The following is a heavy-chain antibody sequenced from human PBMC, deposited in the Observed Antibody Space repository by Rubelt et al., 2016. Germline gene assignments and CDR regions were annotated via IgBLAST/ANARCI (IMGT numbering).Heavy chain of an antibody. CDR1: GFTFSSYS. CDR3: ARDRPRTMVRGVMWY. Sequence: EVQLVESGGGLVKPGGSLRLSCAASGFTFSSYSMNWVRQAPGKGLEWVSSISSSSSYIYYADSVKGRFTISRDNSKNTLYLQMNSLRAEDTAVYYCARDRPRTMVRGVMWYWGQGTLVTVSS. CDR2: ISSSSSYI. V-gene: IGHV3-21*01. D-gene: IGHD3-10*01. J-gene: IGHJ4*02.